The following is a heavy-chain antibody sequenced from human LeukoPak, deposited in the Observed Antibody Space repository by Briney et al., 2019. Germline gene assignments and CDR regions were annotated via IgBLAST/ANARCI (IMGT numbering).Heavy chain of an antibody. V-gene: IGHV3-30-3*01. Sequence: GGSLRLSCAASGFTFSSYAMSWVRQAPGKGLEWVAVISYDGSNKYYADSVKGRFTISRDNSKNTLYLQMNSLRAEDTAVYYCASVWGMTTEPYWGQGTLVTVSS. CDR3: ASVWGMTTEPY. CDR1: GFTFSSYA. CDR2: ISYDGSNK. D-gene: IGHD4-17*01. J-gene: IGHJ4*02.